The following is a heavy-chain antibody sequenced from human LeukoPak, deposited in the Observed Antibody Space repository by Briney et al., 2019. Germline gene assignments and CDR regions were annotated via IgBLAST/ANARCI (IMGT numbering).Heavy chain of an antibody. CDR1: GGSISSYY. V-gene: IGHV4-59*12. CDR3: ARGPTRYYFDY. CDR2: IFYSGST. J-gene: IGHJ4*02. Sequence: SETLSLTCTVSGGSISSYYWSWIRQPPGTGLEWIGHIFYSGSTNYDPSLKSRVTISVDTSKNQISLKLTSVTAADTALYYCARGPTRYYFDYWGQGTLVTVSS.